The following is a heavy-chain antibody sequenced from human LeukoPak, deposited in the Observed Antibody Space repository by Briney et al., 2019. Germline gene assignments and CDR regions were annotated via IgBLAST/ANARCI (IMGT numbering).Heavy chain of an antibody. CDR2: ISWNSGSI. V-gene: IGHV3-9*03. J-gene: IGHJ6*03. CDR1: GFTFDDYA. D-gene: IGHD6-13*01. Sequence: PGGSLRLSCAASGFTFDDYAMHWVRQAPGKGLEWVSGISWNSGSIGYADSVKGRFTISRDNAKNSLYLQMNSLRAEDMALYYCAKASSSSYYYYMDVWGKGTTVTVSS. CDR3: AKASSSSYYYYMDV.